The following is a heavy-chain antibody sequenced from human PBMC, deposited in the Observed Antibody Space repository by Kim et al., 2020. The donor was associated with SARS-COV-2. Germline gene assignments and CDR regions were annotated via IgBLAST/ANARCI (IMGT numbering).Heavy chain of an antibody. CDR3: ARVNVLRYFDWLLSPGYFDL. J-gene: IGHJ2*01. V-gene: IGHV4-39*01. D-gene: IGHD3-9*01. CDR2: IYYSGST. CDR1: GGSISSSSYY. Sequence: SETLSLTCTVSGGSISSSSYYWGWIRQPPGKGLEWIGSIYYSGSTYYNPSLKSRVTTSVDTSKNQFSLKLSSVTAADTAVYYCARVNVLRYFDWLLSPGYFDLWGRGTLVTVSS.